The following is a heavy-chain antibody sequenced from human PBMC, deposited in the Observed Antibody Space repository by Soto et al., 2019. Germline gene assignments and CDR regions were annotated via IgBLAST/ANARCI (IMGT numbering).Heavy chain of an antibody. Sequence: EVQLVESGGGLVQPGGSLRLSCAASEFTFSTYAMNWVRQAPGKGLEWVSDISGSSQNIRYADSVKGRFTISRDNAKNSLYLKRNSLRAEDTAVYYCARDQARGQVVYYYMDVWGKGTTVTVSS. CDR3: ARDQARGQVVYYYMDV. V-gene: IGHV3-48*01. D-gene: IGHD3-10*01. CDR2: ISGSSQNI. J-gene: IGHJ6*03. CDR1: EFTFSTYA.